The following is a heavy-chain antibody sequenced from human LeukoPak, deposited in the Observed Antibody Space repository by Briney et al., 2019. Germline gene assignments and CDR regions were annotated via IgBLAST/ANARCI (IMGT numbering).Heavy chain of an antibody. CDR3: ARDGITMVRGRSSSNPKPPFDP. Sequence: GASVKVSCKASGYTFTSYAMNWVRQAPGQGLEWMGWINTNTGNPTYAQGFTGRFVFSLDTSVSTAYLQISSLKAEDTAVYYCARDGITMVRGRSSSNPKPPFDPWGQGTLVTVSS. J-gene: IGHJ5*02. CDR1: GYTFTSYA. CDR2: INTNTGNP. V-gene: IGHV7-4-1*02. D-gene: IGHD3-10*01.